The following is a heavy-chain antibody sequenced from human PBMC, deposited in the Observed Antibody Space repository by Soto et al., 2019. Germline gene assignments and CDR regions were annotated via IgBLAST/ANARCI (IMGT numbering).Heavy chain of an antibody. CDR1: GGSISSYY. V-gene: IGHV4-59*01. CDR2: IYYSGST. D-gene: IGHD4-4*01. Sequence: SETLSLTCTVSGGSISSYYWSWIRQPPGKGLEWIGYIYYSGSTNYNPSLKSRVTISVDTSKNQFSLKLSSVTAADTAVYYCARDRYSARAGNWFDPWGQGTQVTVSS. CDR3: ARDRYSARAGNWFDP. J-gene: IGHJ5*02.